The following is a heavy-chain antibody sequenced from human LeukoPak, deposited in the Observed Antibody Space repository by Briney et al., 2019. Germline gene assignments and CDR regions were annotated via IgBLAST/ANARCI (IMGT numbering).Heavy chain of an antibody. CDR2: ISSSGSTI. CDR1: GFSFSSYE. Sequence: GGSLRLSCEASGFSFSSYEMNWVRQAPGKGLEWVSYISSSGSTIYYADSVKGRFTISRDNAKNSLYLQMNSLRAEDTAVYYCAELGITMIGGVWGKGTTVTISS. V-gene: IGHV3-48*03. J-gene: IGHJ6*04. CDR3: AELGITMIGGV. D-gene: IGHD3-10*02.